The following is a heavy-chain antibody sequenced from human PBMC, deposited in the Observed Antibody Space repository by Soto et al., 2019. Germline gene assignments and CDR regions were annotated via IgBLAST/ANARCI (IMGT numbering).Heavy chain of an antibody. CDR2: ISYDGSNK. CDR3: AKVARTPAMVTPPSLFGLGG. CDR1: GLTFSTSG. Sequence: PGGSLRLSCADSGLTFSTSGMHWVRQAPGKGLEWVAVISYDGSNKYYGDSVKGRFTISRDNSKNTLYLQMNSLRLEDTAVYYCAKVARTPAMVTPPSLFGLGGWGQGTTVTVSS. V-gene: IGHV3-30*18. D-gene: IGHD5-18*01. J-gene: IGHJ6*02.